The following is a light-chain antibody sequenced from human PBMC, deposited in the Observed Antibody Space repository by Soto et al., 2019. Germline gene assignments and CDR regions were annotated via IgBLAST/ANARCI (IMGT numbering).Light chain of an antibody. V-gene: IGKV3-15*01. CDR1: QNIHNH. CDR3: HQYNKWPPIT. J-gene: IGKJ5*01. CDR2: DAS. Sequence: DKLMSQSPATLSVSPGERVTLSCRASQNIHNHMSWFLHKPGQSPRLLIFDASTRATGIPARFSGSGSGTEFTLTISNLQSEDFAVYYCHQYNKWPPITFGQGTRLEIK.